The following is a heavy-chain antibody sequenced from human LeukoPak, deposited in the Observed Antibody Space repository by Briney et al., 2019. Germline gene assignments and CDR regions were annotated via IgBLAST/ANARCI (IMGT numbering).Heavy chain of an antibody. J-gene: IGHJ4*02. CDR3: ARVTGRIVIFGHFDS. Sequence: GSLLLSCAASGFSFGDFYMSWIRPAPGKGLEWLSYISASGTTIHYEDSVHGRFTVSRDNAMSSLYLQMDSLRAEDSGVYYCARVTGRIVIFGHFDSWGQGALVSVSS. CDR1: GFSFGDFY. V-gene: IGHV3-11*01. D-gene: IGHD3/OR15-3a*01. CDR2: ISASGTTI.